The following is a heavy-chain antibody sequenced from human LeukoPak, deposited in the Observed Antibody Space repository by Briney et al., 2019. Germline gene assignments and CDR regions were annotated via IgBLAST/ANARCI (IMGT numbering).Heavy chain of an antibody. CDR3: AKDREYFDY. Sequence: GGSLRLSCAASGFTFSSYSMNWVRQAPGKGLEWVSYISSSSSTIYYADSVKGRFTISRDNSKNTLYLQMNSLRAEDTAVYYCAKDREYFDYWGQGTLVTVSS. V-gene: IGHV3-48*01. CDR1: GFTFSSYS. D-gene: IGHD1-26*01. J-gene: IGHJ4*02. CDR2: ISSSSSTI.